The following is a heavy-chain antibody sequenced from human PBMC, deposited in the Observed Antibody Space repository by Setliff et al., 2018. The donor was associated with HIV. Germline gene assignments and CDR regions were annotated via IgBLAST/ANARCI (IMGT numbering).Heavy chain of an antibody. Sequence: GGSLRLSCAASGFTFTDYWMHWVRQVPGQGLEWVSSISIGSGGAIDYADSVQGRFTISRDNSKNSLYLQMNSLRVEDTAVYYCARDYLYYNLYNGSPVYGMDVWGQGTTVTVSS. D-gene: IGHD3-3*01. CDR1: GFTFTDYW. CDR3: ARDYLYYNLYNGSPVYGMDV. J-gene: IGHJ6*02. V-gene: IGHV3-21*01. CDR2: ISIGSGGAI.